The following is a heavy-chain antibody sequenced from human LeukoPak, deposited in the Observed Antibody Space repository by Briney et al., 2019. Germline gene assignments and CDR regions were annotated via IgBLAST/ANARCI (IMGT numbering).Heavy chain of an antibody. J-gene: IGHJ4*02. CDR2: ISGSGGST. V-gene: IGHV3-23*01. D-gene: IGHD3-10*01. CDR3: AKDALTREWFGEATFDY. CDR1: EFTFRNYA. Sequence: GGSLRLSCVASEFTFRNYAMSWVRQAPGKGLEWVSAISGSGGSTYYADSVKGRFTISRDNSKNTLYLQMNSLRAEDTAVYYCAKDALTREWFGEATFDYWGQGTLVTVSS.